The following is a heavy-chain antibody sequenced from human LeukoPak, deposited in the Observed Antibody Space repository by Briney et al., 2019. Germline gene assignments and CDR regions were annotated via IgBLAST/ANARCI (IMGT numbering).Heavy chain of an antibody. V-gene: IGHV4-30-2*01. CDR1: GGSISSGGYS. J-gene: IGHJ1*01. D-gene: IGHD2-21*02. CDR3: ARGAYCGGDCLAYFQH. CDR2: IYHSGST. Sequence: SETLSLTCAVSGGSISSGGYSWSWIRQPPGKGLEWIGYIYHSGSTYYNPSLKSRVTISVDRSKNQFSLKLSSVTAADTAVYYCARGAYCGGDCLAYFQHWGQGTLVTVSS.